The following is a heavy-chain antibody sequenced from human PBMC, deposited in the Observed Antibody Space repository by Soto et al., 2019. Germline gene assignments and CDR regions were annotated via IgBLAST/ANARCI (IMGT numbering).Heavy chain of an antibody. CDR1: GGTISRGGYH. J-gene: IGHJ4*02. D-gene: IGHD3-22*01. Sequence: SENLCLTCTVSGGTISRGGYHCSWLLQDTGKGLEWIGYIYYSGSTYYNPSLKSRVTISVDTSKNQFSLKLSSVTAADTAVYYCARDRRGRSSGYSDYWGQGTLVTVS. V-gene: IGHV4-31*02. CDR3: ARDRRGRSSGYSDY. CDR2: IYYSGST.